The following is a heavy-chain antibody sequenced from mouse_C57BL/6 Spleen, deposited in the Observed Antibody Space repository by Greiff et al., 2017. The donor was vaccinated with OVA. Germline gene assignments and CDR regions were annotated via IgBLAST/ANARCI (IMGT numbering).Heavy chain of an antibody. CDR2: INPNNGGT. V-gene: IGHV1-26*01. CDR1: GYTFTDYY. CDR3: AGAYYYGSYFDY. Sequence: EVQLQQSGPELVKPGASVKISCKASGYTFTDYYMNWVKQSHGKSLEWIGDINPNNGGTSYNQKFKGKATLTVDKSSSTAYMELRSLTSEDSAVYYCAGAYYYGSYFDYWGQGTTLTVSS. J-gene: IGHJ2*01. D-gene: IGHD1-1*01.